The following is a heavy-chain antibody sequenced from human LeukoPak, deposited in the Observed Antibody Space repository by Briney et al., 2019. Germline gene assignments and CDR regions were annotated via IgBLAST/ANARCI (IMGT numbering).Heavy chain of an antibody. Sequence: SGGSLRLSCAASGFTFSSYSVNWVRQAPGKGLEWGSSISSSSYIYYADSVKGRFTISRDNAKNSLYLQMNSLRAEDTAEYYCASIYGGATPSNPFDYWGQGTLVTVSS. V-gene: IGHV3-21*04. D-gene: IGHD1-26*01. CDR3: ASIYGGATPSNPFDY. CDR2: ISSSSYI. CDR1: GFTFSSYS. J-gene: IGHJ4*02.